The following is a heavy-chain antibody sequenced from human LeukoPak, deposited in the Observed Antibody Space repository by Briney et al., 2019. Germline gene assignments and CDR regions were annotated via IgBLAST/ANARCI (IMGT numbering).Heavy chain of an antibody. CDR2: ISSDGTNK. Sequence: GRSLRLSCAASRFTFRNYAMHWVRQAPGKGLEWVVVISSDGTNKDYADSVKGRFSISRDNSKNTLYLQMNSLRPEDTAVYYCAKDWNYYGSGNYYDSWGYWGQGTLVTVSS. D-gene: IGHD3-10*01. J-gene: IGHJ4*02. V-gene: IGHV3-30*04. CDR1: RFTFRNYA. CDR3: AKDWNYYGSGNYYDSWGY.